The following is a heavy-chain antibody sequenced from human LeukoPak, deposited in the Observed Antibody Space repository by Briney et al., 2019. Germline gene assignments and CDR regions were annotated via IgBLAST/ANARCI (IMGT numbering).Heavy chain of an antibody. CDR3: AKIPFGVVTHGDAFDI. J-gene: IGHJ3*02. V-gene: IGHV3-23*01. D-gene: IGHD3-3*01. CDR2: ISGSGGST. CDR1: GFTFSSYA. Sequence: PGGSLRLSCAASGFTFSSYAMSWVRQAPGKGLEWVSAISGSGGSTYYADSVKGRFTISRDNSKNTLYLQMNSLRSEDTAVYYCAKIPFGVVTHGDAFDIWGQGTMVTVSS.